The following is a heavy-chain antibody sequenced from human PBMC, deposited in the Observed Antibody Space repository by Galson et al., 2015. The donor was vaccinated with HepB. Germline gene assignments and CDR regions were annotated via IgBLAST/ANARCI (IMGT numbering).Heavy chain of an antibody. CDR1: GYTFTSYY. CDR2: INPSGGST. D-gene: IGHD3-22*01. Sequence: SVKVSCKASGYTFTSYYMHWVRQAPGQGLEWMGIINPSGGSTSYAQKFQGRVTITADKSTSTAYMELSSLRSEDTAVYYCARGVTGYYDSSGYYSYYYYGMDVWGQGTTVTVSS. J-gene: IGHJ6*02. CDR3: ARGVTGYYDSSGYYSYYYYGMDV. V-gene: IGHV1-46*01.